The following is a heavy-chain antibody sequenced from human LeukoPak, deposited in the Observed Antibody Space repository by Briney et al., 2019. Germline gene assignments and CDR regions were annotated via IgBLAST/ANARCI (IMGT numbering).Heavy chain of an antibody. Sequence: GGSLRLSCAASGFTFSDYYMSWIRQTPGQGLEWVSYISNNGHTIYYADSVRGRFTISRDNAKNSLYLQMNSLRAEGTAVYYCARDPQSSGWYVAWFDPWGQGTLVTVSS. J-gene: IGHJ5*02. D-gene: IGHD6-19*01. CDR2: ISNNGHTI. CDR3: ARDPQSSGWYVAWFDP. V-gene: IGHV3-11*01. CDR1: GFTFSDYY.